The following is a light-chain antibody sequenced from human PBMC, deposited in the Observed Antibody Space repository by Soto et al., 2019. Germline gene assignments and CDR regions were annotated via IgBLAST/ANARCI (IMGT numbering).Light chain of an antibody. CDR3: QSYDRSLSVYV. CDR1: TSNIGAGYD. J-gene: IGLJ1*01. Sequence: QSVLTQPPSMSGAPGQRVTISCTGSTSNIGAGYDVHWYQQLPGTAPKLVIYGNFNRPSGVPDRFSGSKSGTSASLVISGLQAEDEADYYCQSYDRSLSVYVFGTGTKVTVL. CDR2: GNF. V-gene: IGLV1-40*01.